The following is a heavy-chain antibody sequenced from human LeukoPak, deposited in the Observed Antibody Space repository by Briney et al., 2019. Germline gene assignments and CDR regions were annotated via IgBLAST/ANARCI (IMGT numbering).Heavy chain of an antibody. CDR1: GGSISSYY. CDR3: ARAEYCSSTSCYTGGYYYYYYMDV. J-gene: IGHJ6*03. Sequence: PSETLSLTCTVSGGSISSYYWSWIRQPPGKGLEWIGYIYYSGSTNYNPSLKSRVNISVDTSKNQFSLKLSSVTAADTAVYYCARAEYCSSTSCYTGGYYYYYYMDVWGKGTTVTVSS. V-gene: IGHV4-59*01. CDR2: IYYSGST. D-gene: IGHD2-2*02.